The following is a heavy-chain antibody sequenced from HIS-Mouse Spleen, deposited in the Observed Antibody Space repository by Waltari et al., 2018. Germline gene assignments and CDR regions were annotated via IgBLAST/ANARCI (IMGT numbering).Heavy chain of an antibody. D-gene: IGHD6-13*01. Sequence: QLQLQESGPGLVKPSETLSLTCTVSGGSISSSSYYWGWIRQPPGKGLEWIGSIYYSGTTYYPPSLKSRVTISVDPSKNQFSLKLSSVTAADTAVYYCAREIPYSSSWYDWYFDLWGRGTLVTVSS. CDR1: GGSISSSSYY. V-gene: IGHV4-39*07. CDR3: AREIPYSSSWYDWYFDL. CDR2: IYYSGTT. J-gene: IGHJ2*01.